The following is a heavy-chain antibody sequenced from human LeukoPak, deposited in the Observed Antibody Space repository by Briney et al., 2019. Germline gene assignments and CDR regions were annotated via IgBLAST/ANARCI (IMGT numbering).Heavy chain of an antibody. V-gene: IGHV4-4*09. CDR3: ARHRRGGYNFFDY. CDR2: IYTSGST. CDR1: GGSISSYY. J-gene: IGHJ4*02. D-gene: IGHD5-24*01. Sequence: SETLSLTCTVSGGSISSYYWSWIRQPPGKGLEWIGYIYTSGSTNYNPSLKSRVTISVDTSKNQFSLKLSSVTAADTAVYYCARHRRGGYNFFDYWGPGTLVTVSS.